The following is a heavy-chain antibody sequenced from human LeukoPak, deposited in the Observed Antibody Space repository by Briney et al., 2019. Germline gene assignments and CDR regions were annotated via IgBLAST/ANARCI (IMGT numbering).Heavy chain of an antibody. CDR3: ASREGYCTNGVCYTRKSFDY. V-gene: IGHV1-18*01. D-gene: IGHD2-8*01. CDR1: GYTFTSYG. Sequence: GASVKVSCKASGYTFTSYGISWVRQAPGQGLEWMGWISAYNGNTNYAQKLQGRVTITADKSTSTAYMELSSLRSEDTAVYYCASREGYCTNGVCYTRKSFDYWGQGTLVTVSS. CDR2: ISAYNGNT. J-gene: IGHJ4*02.